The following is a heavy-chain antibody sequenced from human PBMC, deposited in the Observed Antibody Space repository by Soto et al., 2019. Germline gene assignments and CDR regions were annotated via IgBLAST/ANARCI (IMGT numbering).Heavy chain of an antibody. Sequence: SETLSLTCTVSGDSVSNGNSYWSWIRQPPGKGLEWIGYTYYSGSTNYNPSLKSRVTISVDTSKNQFSLRLSSVTAADTAVYYCARGGAYYYYYGMDVWGQGTTVT. V-gene: IGHV4-61*01. CDR3: ARGGAYYYYYGMDV. CDR1: GDSVSNGNSY. CDR2: TYYSGST. J-gene: IGHJ6*02.